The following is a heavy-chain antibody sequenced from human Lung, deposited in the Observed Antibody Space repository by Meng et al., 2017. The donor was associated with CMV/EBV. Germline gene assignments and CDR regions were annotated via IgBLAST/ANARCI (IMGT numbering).Heavy chain of an antibody. J-gene: IGHJ1*01. CDR2: IPHRGSS. Sequence: QVQLRGSGPALVKPSENLSLTCAVSGDSLTNHNWWAWVRQPPGKGLEWIGEIPHRGSSAYNPSLKSRVSMSIDKSKNQFSLKLTSVTAADTAVYHCLRRSGGSVWGQGTLVTVSS. CDR3: LRRSGGSV. V-gene: IGHV4-4*02. D-gene: IGHD3-10*01. CDR1: GDSLTNHNW.